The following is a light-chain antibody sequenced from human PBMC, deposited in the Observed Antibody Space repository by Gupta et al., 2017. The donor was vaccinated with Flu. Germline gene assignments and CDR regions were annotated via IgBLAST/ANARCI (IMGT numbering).Light chain of an antibody. CDR3: SSYTSSSTLV. CDR2: EVS. J-gene: IGLJ1*01. V-gene: IGLV2-14*01. CDR1: SSDVGGYNY. Sequence: QSALTQPPSVSGSPVPSITISCTGTSSDVGGYNYVSWYQQHPGKAPKLMIYEVSNRPSGVSNRFSGSKSGNTASLTISGLQAEDEADYYCSSYTSSSTLVFGTGTKVTVL.